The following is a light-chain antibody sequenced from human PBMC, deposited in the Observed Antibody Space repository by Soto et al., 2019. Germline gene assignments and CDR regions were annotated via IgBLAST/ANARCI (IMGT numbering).Light chain of an antibody. CDR3: TSYTSSSTLEV. Sequence: QSALTQPASVSGSPGQSITISRTGTSSDVGGYNYVSWYQQHPGKAPKLMIYDVSYRPSGVSNRFSGSKSGNTASLTISGLQAEDEADYYCTSYTSSSTLEVFGGGTQLTVL. J-gene: IGLJ2*01. CDR2: DVS. CDR1: SSDVGGYNY. V-gene: IGLV2-14*01.